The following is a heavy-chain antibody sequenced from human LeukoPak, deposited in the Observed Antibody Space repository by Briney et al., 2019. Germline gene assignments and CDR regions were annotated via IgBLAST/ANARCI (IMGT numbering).Heavy chain of an antibody. J-gene: IGHJ4*02. CDR3: ARERTYHDGNGFAALAQYYLDH. CDR2: VRQDGTEK. Sequence: GGSLRLSCAASGFTFSTYWMTWVRQAPGKGLEWVASVRQDGTEKYYGDPVKGRFTISRDNARDSLFLHMNSLRGEDTAVYYCARERTYHDGNGFAALAQYYLDHWGQGNLVIVTS. CDR1: GFTFSTYW. D-gene: IGHD2-2*01. V-gene: IGHV3-7*03.